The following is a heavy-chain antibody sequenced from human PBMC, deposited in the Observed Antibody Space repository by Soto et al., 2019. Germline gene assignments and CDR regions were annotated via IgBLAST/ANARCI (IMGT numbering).Heavy chain of an antibody. J-gene: IGHJ4*02. V-gene: IGHV4-39*01. CDR3: ARQRLLRLKPDFDI. D-gene: IGHD5-12*01. CDR1: GGSTRDKSYF. Sequence: SEKLSLTCSVSGGSTRDKSYFWGWVRQSPGKGLEGIGSMYYSGRSDYNPSLKSRVAISVDTSKNQFSLKLRSVTAADTAVYFCARQRLLRLKPDFDIWGQGTLVTVSS. CDR2: MYYSGRS.